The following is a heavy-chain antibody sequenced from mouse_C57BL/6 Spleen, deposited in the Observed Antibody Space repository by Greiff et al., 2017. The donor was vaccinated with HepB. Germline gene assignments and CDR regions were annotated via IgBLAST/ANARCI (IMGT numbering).Heavy chain of an antibody. CDR2: IWSGGST. J-gene: IGHJ2*01. CDR3: ARNSLSGFDY. V-gene: IGHV2-2*01. D-gene: IGHD6-2*01. Sequence: VKLVESGPGLVQPSQSLSITCTVSGFSLTSYGVHWVRQSPGKGLEWLGVIWSGGSTDYNAAFIYRLSISKDNSKSQVFFKMNSRQADDTAIYYCARNSLSGFDYWGQGTTLTVSS. CDR1: GFSLTSYG.